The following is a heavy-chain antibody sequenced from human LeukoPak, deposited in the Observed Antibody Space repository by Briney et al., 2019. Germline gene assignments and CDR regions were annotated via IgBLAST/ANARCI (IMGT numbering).Heavy chain of an antibody. D-gene: IGHD2-21*01. CDR2: ISSGSSYI. J-gene: IGHJ4*02. Sequence: PGGSLRLSCAASGFNFSNYSMNWVRQAPGKGLEWVSSISSGSSYIYYADSVKGRFTISRDNAKNSLYLQMNSLRAEDTAVYYCAKDGNHIVVVIAILYYPDYWGQGTLVTVSS. CDR1: GFNFSNYS. V-gene: IGHV3-21*01. CDR3: AKDGNHIVVVIAILYYPDY.